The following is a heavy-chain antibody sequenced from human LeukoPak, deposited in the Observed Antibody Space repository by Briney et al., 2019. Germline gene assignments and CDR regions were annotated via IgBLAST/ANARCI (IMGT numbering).Heavy chain of an antibody. CDR3: ARDQRGSDFDY. D-gene: IGHD3-10*01. V-gene: IGHV1-18*01. CDR2: ISAYNGNT. CDR1: GYTFTSYA. Sequence: HVASVKVSCKASGYTFTSYAMHWVRQAPGQGLEWMGWISAYNGNTNYAQKLQGRVTMTTDTSTSTAYMELRSLRSDDTAVYYCARDQRGSDFDYWGQGTLVTVSS. J-gene: IGHJ4*02.